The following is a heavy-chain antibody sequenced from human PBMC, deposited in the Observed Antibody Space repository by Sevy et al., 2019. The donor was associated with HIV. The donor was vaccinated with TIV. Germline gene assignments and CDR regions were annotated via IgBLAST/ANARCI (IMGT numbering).Heavy chain of an antibody. CDR3: ARGVEVPAQGHFEY. D-gene: IGHD2-2*01. V-gene: IGHV1-2*06. CDR2: INPNSGAT. Sequence: ASVKVSCKASGYTFTVYSLHWVRQAPGQGLEWMGRINPNSGATNYAQKFQGRVTRTRDTAISTAYMELVRLTSDDTAVYYCARGVEVPAQGHFEYWGQGTLVTVSS. CDR1: GYTFTVYS. J-gene: IGHJ4*02.